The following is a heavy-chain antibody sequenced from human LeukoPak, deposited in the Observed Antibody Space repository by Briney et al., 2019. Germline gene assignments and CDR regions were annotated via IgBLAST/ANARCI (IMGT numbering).Heavy chain of an antibody. CDR2: INTDGTVT. Sequence: EGSLRLSCAASGFTFSKYWMLWVRQAPGKGLESVSRINTDGTVTTYADSVKGRFTVSRDNADNTMFLQMNSVRDEYTAVYYCATKQWLAPPPDSWGQGTPVTVSS. D-gene: IGHD6-19*01. CDR1: GFTFSKYW. V-gene: IGHV3-74*01. J-gene: IGHJ4*02. CDR3: ATKQWLAPPPDS.